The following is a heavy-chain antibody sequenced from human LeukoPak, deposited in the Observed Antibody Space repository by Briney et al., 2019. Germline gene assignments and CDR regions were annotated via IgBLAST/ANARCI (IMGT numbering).Heavy chain of an antibody. CDR1: GGSISSYY. J-gene: IGHJ4*02. CDR3: ARVPGYYDSSGYYGIYFDY. V-gene: IGHV4-4*07. Sequence: SETLSLTCTVSGGSISSYYWSWIRQPAGKGLEWIGRIYTSGSTNYNPSPKSRVTMSVDTSKNQFSLKLSSVTAADTAVYYCARVPGYYDSSGYYGIYFDYWGQGTLVTVSS. CDR2: IYTSGST. D-gene: IGHD3-22*01.